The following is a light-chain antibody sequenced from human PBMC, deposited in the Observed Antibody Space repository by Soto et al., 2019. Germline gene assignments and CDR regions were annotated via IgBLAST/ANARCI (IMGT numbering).Light chain of an antibody. CDR3: QQYSSSPPT. V-gene: IGKV3-20*01. CDR1: QSLSSRY. Sequence: EIVLTQSPVTLSLSPGDRATLSCRASQSLSSRYLAWYRQKPGQAPRLLIYGASNRATGIPDRFSGSGSGTDFTLTISRLEPDDFAVYYCQQYSSSPPTFGGGTKVEIK. CDR2: GAS. J-gene: IGKJ4*01.